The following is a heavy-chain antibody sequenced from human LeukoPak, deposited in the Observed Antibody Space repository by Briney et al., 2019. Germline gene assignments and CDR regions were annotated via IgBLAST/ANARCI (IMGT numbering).Heavy chain of an antibody. D-gene: IGHD1/OR15-1a*01. CDR2: ISSSSSYI. J-gene: IGHJ4*02. CDR1: GFTFSSYS. CDR3: ARNFAPGTTPDY. V-gene: IGHV3-21*04. Sequence: GGSLRLSCAASGFTFSSYSMNWVRQAPGKGLEWVSSISSSSSYIYYADSVKGRFTISRDNAKNSLYLQMNSLRAEDTALYYCARNFAPGTTPDYWGRGTLVTVSS.